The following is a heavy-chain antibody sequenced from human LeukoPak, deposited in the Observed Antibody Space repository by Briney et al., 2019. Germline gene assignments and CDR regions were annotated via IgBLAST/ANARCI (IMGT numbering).Heavy chain of an antibody. V-gene: IGHV3-43*02. CDR2: ISGDGGSI. Sequence: GGSLRLSCAASGXTFDDYAVHWVRQGPGKGLEWVSLISGDGGSIYYADSVKGRFTISRDNSSNSLYLQMNSLRTEDTALYYCAKEDYSSSWYALDYWGQGTLVTVSS. D-gene: IGHD6-13*01. CDR3: AKEDYSSSWYALDY. CDR1: GXTFDDYA. J-gene: IGHJ4*02.